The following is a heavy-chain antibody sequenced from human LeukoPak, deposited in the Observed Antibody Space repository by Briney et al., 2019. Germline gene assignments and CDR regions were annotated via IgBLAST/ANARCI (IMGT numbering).Heavy chain of an antibody. V-gene: IGHV3-21*01. CDR3: ARAYSSSSFLDY. CDR1: GFTFSSYS. Sequence: GGSLRLSCAASGFTFSSYSMNWVRQASGKGLEWVSSISSSSSYIYYADSVKGRFTISRDNAKNSLYLQMNSLRAEDTAVYYCARAYSSSSFLDYWGQGTLVTVSS. D-gene: IGHD6-6*01. CDR2: ISSSSSYI. J-gene: IGHJ4*02.